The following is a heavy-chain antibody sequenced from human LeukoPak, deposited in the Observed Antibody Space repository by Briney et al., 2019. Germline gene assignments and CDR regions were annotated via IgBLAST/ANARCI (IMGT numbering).Heavy chain of an antibody. V-gene: IGHV1-69*13. Sequence: GASVKVSCKASGGTFSSYAISWVRQAPGQGLEWMGGIIPIFGTANYAQKFQGRVTITADESTSTAYMELSSLRSEDTAVYYCAKDGSSGYLAYFDYWGQGTLVTVSS. J-gene: IGHJ4*02. CDR3: AKDGSSGYLAYFDY. CDR1: GGTFSSYA. D-gene: IGHD3-22*01. CDR2: IIPIFGTA.